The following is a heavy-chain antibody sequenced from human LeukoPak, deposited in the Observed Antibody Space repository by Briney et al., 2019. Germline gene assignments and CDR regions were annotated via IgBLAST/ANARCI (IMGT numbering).Heavy chain of an antibody. CDR2: ISYDGSNK. D-gene: IGHD2-2*02. V-gene: IGHV3-30*01. Sequence: PGGSRRLSCAASGFTLSSYAMHWVRQAPGKGLEWVAVISYDGSNKYYADSVKGRFAISRDNSKNTLYLQMNSLRAEDTAVYYCARDGEYCSSTSCYTSYYYYMDVWGKGTTVTVSS. J-gene: IGHJ6*03. CDR3: ARDGEYCSSTSCYTSYYYYMDV. CDR1: GFTLSSYA.